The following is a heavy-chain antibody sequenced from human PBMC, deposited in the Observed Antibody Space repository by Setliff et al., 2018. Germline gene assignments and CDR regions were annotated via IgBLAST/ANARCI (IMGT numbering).Heavy chain of an antibody. CDR1: GYTLTKLS. D-gene: IGHD3-10*01. J-gene: IGHJ3*02. CDR3: WFGEPVGPFDI. CDR2: FDSEKGET. V-gene: IGHV1-24*01. Sequence: GASVKASCKVSGYTLTKLSIHWVRQAPGKGLEWMGGFDSEKGETLYDQKLQGRVSMTDDTSTDTAYMELSSLRSEDTAVYFCWFGEPVGPFDIWGQGTRVTVSS.